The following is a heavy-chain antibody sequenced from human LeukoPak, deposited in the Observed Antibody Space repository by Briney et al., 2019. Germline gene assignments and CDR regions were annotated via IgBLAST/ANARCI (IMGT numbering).Heavy chain of an antibody. V-gene: IGHV3-30-3*01. J-gene: IGHJ3*02. CDR1: GFTFSSYA. CDR3: ARDIGGFGGLLGAFHI. D-gene: IGHD3-10*01. CDR2: ISYDGSNK. Sequence: GGSLRLSCAASGFTFSSYAMHWVRQAPGKGLEWVAVISYDGSNKHYADSVKGRFTISRDNSKNTLYLQMNSLRAEDTAVYYCARDIGGFGGLLGAFHIWGQGTMVTVSS.